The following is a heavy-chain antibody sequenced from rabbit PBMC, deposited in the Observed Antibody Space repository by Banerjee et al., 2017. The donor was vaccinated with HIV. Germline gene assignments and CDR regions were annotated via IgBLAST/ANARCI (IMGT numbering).Heavy chain of an antibody. V-gene: IGHV1S45*01. CDR3: ARDWGAYAGHGYATGWLDL. J-gene: IGHJ5*01. CDR2: MNAGTSGGS. CDR1: GFSFSNKYV. Sequence: QEQLEESGGDLVKPEGSLTLTCTASGFSFSNKYVMCWVRQAPGKGLEWIGCMNAGTSGGSYYARWAKGRFTISKTSSTTVTLQMTSLTAADTATYFCARDWGAYAGHGYATGWLDLWGPGTLVTVS. D-gene: IGHD6-1*01.